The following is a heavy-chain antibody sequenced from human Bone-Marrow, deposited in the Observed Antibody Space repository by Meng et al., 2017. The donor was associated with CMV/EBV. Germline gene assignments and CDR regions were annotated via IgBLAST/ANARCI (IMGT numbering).Heavy chain of an antibody. CDR1: GFTFSSYS. CDR2: ISSSSSYI. D-gene: IGHD2-2*01. J-gene: IGHJ4*02. Sequence: GESLKISCAASGFTFSSYSMNWVRQAPGKGLEWVSSISSSSSYIYYADSVKGRFTISRDNAKNSLYLQMNSLRAEDTAVYYCARGLAGYCSSTSCLGNYWGQGTRVTVSS. CDR3: ARGLAGYCSSTSCLGNY. V-gene: IGHV3-21*01.